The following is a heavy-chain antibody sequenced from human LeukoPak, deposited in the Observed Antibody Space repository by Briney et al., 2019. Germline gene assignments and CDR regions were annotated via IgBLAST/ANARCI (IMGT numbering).Heavy chain of an antibody. Sequence: PGESLKISCKGSGYSFTTYWIGWVRQMPGEGLEWMGIIYPGDSDTRYSPSFQGQVTISADKSISTAYLQWGSLKASDTAMYYCARGGDLFCTTTSCYPSWFDPWSQGTLVTVSS. CDR1: GYSFTTYW. CDR2: IYPGDSDT. J-gene: IGHJ5*02. CDR3: ARGGDLFCTTTSCYPSWFDP. D-gene: IGHD2-2*01. V-gene: IGHV5-51*01.